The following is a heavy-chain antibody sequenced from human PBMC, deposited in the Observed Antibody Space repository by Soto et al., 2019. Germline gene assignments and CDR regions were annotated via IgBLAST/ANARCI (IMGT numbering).Heavy chain of an antibody. D-gene: IGHD3-22*01. CDR2: MPSDGTHNK. V-gene: IGHV3-30*03. CDR3: AGNDASSGNAGTLQS. CDR1: GFTFSSYV. Sequence: QVQLVESGGGVVQPGQSLRLSCAASGFTFSSYVMHWVRQAPGKGLEWVALMPSDGTHNKQYADSVNGRFSVSRDNSKNPLYLQMTGPKVEEPAVYYCAGNDASSGNAGTLQSWGQGTLVTVSS. J-gene: IGHJ1*01.